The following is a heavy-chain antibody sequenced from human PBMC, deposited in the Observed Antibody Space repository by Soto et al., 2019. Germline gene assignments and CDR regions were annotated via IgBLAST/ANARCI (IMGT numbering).Heavy chain of an antibody. J-gene: IGHJ6*03. Sequence: QLQLQESGPGLVKPSETLSLTCTVSGDSISNNNFYWGWIRQPPGKGLEWIGTIYYSGSTYYNPSLKSRDTISVDTSNNQLSQRLSSVTAADTAVYYCARHYGYYSHYMDVWTKGTTVTVSS. CDR3: ARHYGYYSHYMDV. CDR1: GDSISNNNFY. D-gene: IGHD3-10*01. V-gene: IGHV4-39*01. CDR2: IYYSGST.